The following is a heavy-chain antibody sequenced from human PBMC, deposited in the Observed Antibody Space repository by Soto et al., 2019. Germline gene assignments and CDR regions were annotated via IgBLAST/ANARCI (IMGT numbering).Heavy chain of an antibody. Sequence: PGESLKISCAASGFTFSSYGMHWVRQAPGKGLEWVAVIWYDGSNKYYADSVKGRFTISRDNSKNTLYLQMNSLRAEDTAVYYCARDRQLGFYYYYGMDVWGQGTTVTVSS. CDR3: ARDRQLGFYYYYGMDV. V-gene: IGHV3-33*01. CDR2: IWYDGSNK. J-gene: IGHJ6*02. D-gene: IGHD6-6*01. CDR1: GFTFSSYG.